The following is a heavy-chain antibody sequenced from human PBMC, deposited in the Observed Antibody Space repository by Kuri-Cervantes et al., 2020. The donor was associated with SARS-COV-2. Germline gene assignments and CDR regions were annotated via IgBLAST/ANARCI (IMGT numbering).Heavy chain of an antibody. CDR2: ITSSSTTI. D-gene: IGHD5-18*01. J-gene: IGHJ4*02. CDR3: ARAADTDY. V-gene: IGHV3-48*01. CDR1: GFTFSNYN. Sequence: GESLKISCTASGFTFSNYNMNWVRQAPGKGLEWTSSITSSSTTIHYANSVKGRFTISRDNAKNSLYLQMNNLRAEDTAVYNCARAADTDYWGQGTLVTVSS.